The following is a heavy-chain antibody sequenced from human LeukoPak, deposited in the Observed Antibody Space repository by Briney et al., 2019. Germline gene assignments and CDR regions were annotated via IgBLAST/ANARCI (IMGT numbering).Heavy chain of an antibody. J-gene: IGHJ4*02. CDR2: INHSGST. CDR3: ARVRSRGLFDY. D-gene: IGHD3-22*01. V-gene: IGHV4-34*01. CDR1: GGSFSGYY. Sequence: SETLSLTCAVYGGSFSGYYWSWLRQPPGKGLEWIGEINHSGSTNYNPSLKSRVTISVDTSKNQFSLKLSSVTAADTAVYYCARVRSRGLFDYWGQGTLVTVSS.